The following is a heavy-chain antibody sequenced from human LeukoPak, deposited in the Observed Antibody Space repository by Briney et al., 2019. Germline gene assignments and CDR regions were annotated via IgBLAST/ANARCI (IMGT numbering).Heavy chain of an antibody. CDR1: GFTFSSYS. CDR2: ISSSSSYI. J-gene: IGHJ4*02. CDR3: ARKEGEYSSSWQIDY. V-gene: IGHV3-21*01. D-gene: IGHD6-13*01. Sequence: GGSLRLSCGASGFTFSSYSMNWVRQAPGKGRGGFYPISSSSSYIYYADSVKGRFTISRDNAKNSLYLQMNSLRAEDTAVYYCARKEGEYSSSWQIDYWGQGTLVTVSS.